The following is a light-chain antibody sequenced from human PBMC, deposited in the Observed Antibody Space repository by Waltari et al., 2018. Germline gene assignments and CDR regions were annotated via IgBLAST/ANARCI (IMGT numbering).Light chain of an antibody. CDR2: AVF. Sequence: DIQMTQSPSSLSASVGDRVTNACRASQSVSTYLNWYQQKPGKAPKLLIYAVFSLQSGVPSRFSGGGSGTDFTLTISSLQPEDFATYYCQQSYATPQTFGQGTKVEIK. V-gene: IGKV1-39*01. J-gene: IGKJ1*01. CDR1: QSVSTY. CDR3: QQSYATPQT.